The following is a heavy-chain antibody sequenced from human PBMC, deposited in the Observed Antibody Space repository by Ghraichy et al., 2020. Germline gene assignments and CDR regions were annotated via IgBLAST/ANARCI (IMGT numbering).Heavy chain of an antibody. D-gene: IGHD3-10*01. CDR2: INHGGST. CDR3: ARGMTQYYYYAMDV. V-gene: IGHV4-34*01. CDR1: GGSFSGDQ. Sequence: SETLSLTCAVYGGSFSGDQWSWIRQPPGKGLEWVGEINHGGSTNYNSSLKSRVTILVDTSKKQFSLSLSSVTAADTAVYYCARGMTQYYYYAMDVWGQGTTVTVSS. J-gene: IGHJ6*02.